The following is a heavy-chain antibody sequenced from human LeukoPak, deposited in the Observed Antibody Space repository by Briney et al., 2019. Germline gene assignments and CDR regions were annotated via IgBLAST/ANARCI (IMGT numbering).Heavy chain of an antibody. D-gene: IGHD5-24*01. V-gene: IGHV1-69*06. CDR2: IIPTFGTA. CDR1: GGTFSSYA. J-gene: IGHJ4*02. Sequence: EASVKVSCKASGGTFSSYAISWVRQAPGQGLEWMGGIIPTFGTANYAQKFQGRVTITADKSTSTAYMELSSLRSVDTAVYYCVRGGYNGGDYWGQGTLVTVSS. CDR3: VRGGYNGGDY.